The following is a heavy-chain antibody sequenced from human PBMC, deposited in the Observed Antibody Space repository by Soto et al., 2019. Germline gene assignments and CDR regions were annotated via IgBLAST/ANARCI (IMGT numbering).Heavy chain of an antibody. D-gene: IGHD3-10*01. CDR1: GGSINSYY. J-gene: IGHJ5*02. CDR3: ARYGSGSSVWFDP. Sequence: PSETLSLTCTVSGGSINSYYWSWIRQPPGKGLEWIGYIYDSGSTNYNPSLKSRVTTSVDTSKNQFSLKLSSVTAADTAVYYCARYGSGSSVWFDPWGQGTLVTVSS. V-gene: IGHV4-59*01. CDR2: IYDSGST.